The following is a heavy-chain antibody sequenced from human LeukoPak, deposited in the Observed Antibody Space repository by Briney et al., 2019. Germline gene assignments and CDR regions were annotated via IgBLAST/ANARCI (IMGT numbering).Heavy chain of an antibody. CDR3: ARSMGQGYYDSSGYYYVRRSDAFDI. V-gene: IGHV1-18*01. J-gene: IGHJ3*02. D-gene: IGHD3-22*01. Sequence: ASVKVSCKASGYTFTSYGISCVRQAPGQGLEWMGWISAYNGNTNYAQKLQGRVTMTTDTSTSTAHMELRSLRSDDTAVYYCARSMGQGYYDSSGYYYVRRSDAFDIWGQGTMVTVSS. CDR1: GYTFTSYG. CDR2: ISAYNGNT.